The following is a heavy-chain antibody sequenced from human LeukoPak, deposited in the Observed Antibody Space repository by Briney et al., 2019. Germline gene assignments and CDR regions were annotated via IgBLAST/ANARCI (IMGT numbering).Heavy chain of an antibody. D-gene: IGHD3-22*01. J-gene: IGHJ4*02. Sequence: GGSLRLSCTASGFTFGDYAMSWVRQAPGNGLEWVGFIRSKAYGGTTEYAASVKGRFTISRDDSKSIAYLQMNSLKTEDTAVYYCTRDFFSGSYPYYFDYWGQGTLVTVSS. CDR2: IRSKAYGGTT. V-gene: IGHV3-49*04. CDR3: TRDFFSGSYPYYFDY. CDR1: GFTFGDYA.